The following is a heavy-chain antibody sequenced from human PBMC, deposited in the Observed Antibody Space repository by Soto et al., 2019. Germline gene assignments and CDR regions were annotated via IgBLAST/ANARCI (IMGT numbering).Heavy chain of an antibody. CDR3: VNDMRGDYGDNFDS. Sequence: ASEKVSCKASGGTFSSYRINWVRQAPGQGLEWVGGIVPIYRTADYAQKFQGRVTITADESVRTSYMELRSLKSQDTAVYYCVNDMRGDYGDNFDSWGQGTLVTVSS. D-gene: IGHD4-17*01. J-gene: IGHJ4*02. CDR2: IVPIYRTA. V-gene: IGHV1-69*13. CDR1: GGTFSSYR.